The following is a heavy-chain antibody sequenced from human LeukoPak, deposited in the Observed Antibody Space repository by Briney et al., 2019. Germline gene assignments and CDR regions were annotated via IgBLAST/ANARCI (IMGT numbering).Heavy chain of an antibody. CDR3: AKAYYSGSYPGVDY. D-gene: IGHD1-26*01. CDR1: GFTFSSYA. CDR2: ISGSGGST. V-gene: IGHV3-23*01. Sequence: PGGPLRLSCAASGFTFSSYAMSWVRQAPGKGLEWVSAISGSGGSTYYADSVKGRFTISRDNSKNTLYLQMNSLRAEGTAVYYCAKAYYSGSYPGVDYSGQGTLVPVSS. J-gene: IGHJ4*02.